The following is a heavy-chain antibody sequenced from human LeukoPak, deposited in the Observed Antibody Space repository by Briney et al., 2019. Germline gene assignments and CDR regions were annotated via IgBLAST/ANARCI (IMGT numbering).Heavy chain of an antibody. CDR3: ARDKVVGATFFDY. CDR2: IKQDGTEI. V-gene: IGHV3-7*01. Sequence: GGSLRLSCAASGFTFSSHWMSWVRQAPGKGPEWVANIKQDGTEIYYVDSVKGRFTISRDNAKNSLYLQMNSLRDEDMAVYYCARDKVVGATFFDYWGQGTLVTVSS. J-gene: IGHJ4*02. D-gene: IGHD1-26*01. CDR1: GFTFSSHW.